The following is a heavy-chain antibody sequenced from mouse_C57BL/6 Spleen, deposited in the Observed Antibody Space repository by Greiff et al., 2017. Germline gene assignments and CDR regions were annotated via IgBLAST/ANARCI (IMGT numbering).Heavy chain of an antibody. J-gene: IGHJ2*01. CDR1: GYTFTDYE. Sequence: VKLQQSGAELVRPGASVTLSCKASGYTFTDYEMHWVKQTPVHGLEWIGAIDPETGGTAYNQKFKGKAILTAYKSSSTAYMELRSLTSEDSAVYYCTRKYFFYWGQGTTLTVSS. CDR2: IDPETGGT. V-gene: IGHV1-15*01. CDR3: TRKYFFY. D-gene: IGHD5-1-1*01.